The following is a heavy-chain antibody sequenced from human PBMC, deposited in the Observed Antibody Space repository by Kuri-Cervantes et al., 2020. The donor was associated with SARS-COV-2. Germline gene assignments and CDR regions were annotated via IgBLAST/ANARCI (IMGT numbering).Heavy chain of an antibody. Sequence: SETLSLTCAVYGGSFSGYYWSWIRQPPGKGLEWIGYIYYSGSTNYNPSLKSRVTISVDTSKNQFSLKLSSVTAADTAVYYCARHRWFDPWGQGTLVTVSS. J-gene: IGHJ5*02. CDR2: IYYSGST. CDR3: ARHRWFDP. CDR1: GGSFSGYY. V-gene: IGHV4-59*01. D-gene: IGHD1-14*01.